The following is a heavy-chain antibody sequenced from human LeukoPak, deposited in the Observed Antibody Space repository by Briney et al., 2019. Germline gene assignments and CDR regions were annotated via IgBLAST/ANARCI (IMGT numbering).Heavy chain of an antibody. CDR3: ARGWGEWELPHAFDI. Sequence: GASVKVSCKASGYTFTGYYMHWVRQAPGQGLEWMGWINPNSGGTDYAQKFQGRVTVTRDTSISTAYMELSRLRSDDTAVYYCARGWGEWELPHAFDIWGQGTMVTVSS. J-gene: IGHJ3*02. CDR2: INPNSGGT. V-gene: IGHV1-2*02. CDR1: GYTFTGYY. D-gene: IGHD1-26*01.